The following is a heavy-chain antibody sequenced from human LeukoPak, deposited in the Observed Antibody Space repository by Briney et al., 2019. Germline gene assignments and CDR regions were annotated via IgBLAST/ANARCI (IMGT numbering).Heavy chain of an antibody. Sequence: SVKVSCKASGGTFSSYAISWVRQAPGQGLEWMGGIIPIFGTANYAQKFQGRVTITADESTSTAYMELSSLRSEDTAVYYCARSTGTKEDWSDPWGQGTLVTVSS. CDR2: IIPIFGTA. J-gene: IGHJ5*02. V-gene: IGHV1-69*13. D-gene: IGHD1-7*01. CDR3: ARSTGTKEDWSDP. CDR1: GGTFSSYA.